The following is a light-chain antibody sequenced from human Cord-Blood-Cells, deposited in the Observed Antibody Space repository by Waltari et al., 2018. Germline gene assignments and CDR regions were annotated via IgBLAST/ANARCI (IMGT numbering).Light chain of an antibody. V-gene: IGKV3-20*01. Sequence: EIVLTQSPGTLSLSPGERATLSCRASQSVSSSYLAWYQQKPGQAPRLLIYGASSTATAIPDRFSGSGSGTDFTLTISRLEPEDFAVYYCQQYGSSPPLTFGGGTKVEIK. CDR2: GAS. CDR3: QQYGSSPPLT. J-gene: IGKJ4*01. CDR1: QSVSSSY.